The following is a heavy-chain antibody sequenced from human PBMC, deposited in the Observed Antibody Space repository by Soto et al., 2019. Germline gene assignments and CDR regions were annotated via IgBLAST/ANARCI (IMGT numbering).Heavy chain of an antibody. CDR1: GGSVSSGSYY. Sequence: SETLSLTCTVSGGSVSSGSYYWSWIRQPPGKGLEWIGYIYYSGSTNYNPSLKSRVTISVDTSKNQFSLKLSSVTAADTAVYYCARDYYDSSGYDYWGQGTLVTVSS. J-gene: IGHJ4*02. CDR3: ARDYYDSSGYDY. D-gene: IGHD3-22*01. V-gene: IGHV4-61*01. CDR2: IYYSGST.